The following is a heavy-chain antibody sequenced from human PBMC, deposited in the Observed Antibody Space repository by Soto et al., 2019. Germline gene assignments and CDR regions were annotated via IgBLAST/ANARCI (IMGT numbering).Heavy chain of an antibody. CDR3: ARLIRDASGSYRLDY. CDR2: IYYSGYT. Sequence: QVQLQESGPGRVKPSETLSLTCTASGGSISPYYWSWIRQPPGEGLEWLGYIYYSGYTNYNPSLKSRLPLPVDTSKNHSSLSLSPVTAADTAVYFCARLIRDASGSYRLDYWGRGTLVTVSS. V-gene: IGHV4-59*08. J-gene: IGHJ4*02. D-gene: IGHD3-10*01. CDR1: GGSISPYY.